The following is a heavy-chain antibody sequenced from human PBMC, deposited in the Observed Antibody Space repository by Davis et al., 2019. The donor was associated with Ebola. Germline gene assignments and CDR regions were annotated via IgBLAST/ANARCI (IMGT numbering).Heavy chain of an antibody. J-gene: IGHJ4*01. CDR1: GFKFSDYW. D-gene: IGHD5-12*01. CDR3: VRDSGYYSHDY. V-gene: IGHV3-74*01. Sequence: GESLKISCEGSGFKFSDYWMGWVRQAPGTGLVWVARIDPDGTGTNYADSVKGRFTISRDNAKNTLSLQMNSLRVEDTAVYYCVRDSGYYSHDYWGHGTLVTVSS. CDR2: IDPDGTGT.